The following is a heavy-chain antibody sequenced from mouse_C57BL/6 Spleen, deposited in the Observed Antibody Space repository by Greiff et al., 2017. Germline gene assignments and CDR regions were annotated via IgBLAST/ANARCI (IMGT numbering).Heavy chain of an antibody. CDR3: ARKANGYYFDY. CDR1: GYTFTSYW. V-gene: IGHV1-69*01. CDR2: IDPSDSYT. J-gene: IGHJ2*01. Sequence: VQLQQSGAELVMPGASVKLSCKASGYTFTSYWMHWVKQRPGQGLEWIGEIDPSDSYTNYNQKFKGKSTLTVDKSSSTAYMQLSSLTSEDSAVYYCARKANGYYFDYWGQGTTLTVSS.